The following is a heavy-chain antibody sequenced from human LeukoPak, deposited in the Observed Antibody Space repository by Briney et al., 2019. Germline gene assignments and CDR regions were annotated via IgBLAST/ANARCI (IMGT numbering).Heavy chain of an antibody. D-gene: IGHD4-17*01. CDR3: ARYPDYGDPPGPIYYYYMDV. CDR2: MSSSSSYI. CDR1: GFTFSSYS. J-gene: IGHJ6*03. Sequence: PGGSLRLSCAASGFTFSSYSMNWVRQAPGKGLEWVSSMSSSSSYIYYADSVKGRFTISGDNAKNSLYLQMNSLRAEDTAVYYCARYPDYGDPPGPIYYYYMDVWGKGTTVTVSS. V-gene: IGHV3-21*01.